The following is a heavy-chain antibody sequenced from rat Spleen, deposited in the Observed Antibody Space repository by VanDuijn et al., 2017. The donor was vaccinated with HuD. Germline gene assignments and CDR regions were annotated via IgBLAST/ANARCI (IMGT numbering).Heavy chain of an antibody. D-gene: IGHD1-12*02. J-gene: IGHJ3*01. CDR2: ISYSGST. V-gene: IGHV3-1*01. CDR3: ASSDGVHYYLPFAD. CDR1: GYSITSNY. Sequence: EVQLQESGPGLVKPSQSLSLTCSVTGYSITSNYWGWIRKFPGNKMEWMGYISYSGSTSYNPSLKSRISITRDTSKNQFFLQLNSVTTEDTATYYCASSDGVHYYLPFADWGQGTLVTVSS.